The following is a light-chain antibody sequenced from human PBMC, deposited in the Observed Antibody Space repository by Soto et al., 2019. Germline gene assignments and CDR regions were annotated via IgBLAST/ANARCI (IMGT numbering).Light chain of an antibody. V-gene: IGKV3-15*01. CDR1: ESLSTY. CDR3: QSYKGRPFS. Sequence: EIVMTQSPATLSVSPGERVTLSCRASESLSTYLAWYQQKPGQAPRLLIYGASTRATGVPARFSGSGSATDFPLTNRRLQSEDSSVFFCQSYKGRPFSFGQGTKLQIK. CDR2: GAS. J-gene: IGKJ2*01.